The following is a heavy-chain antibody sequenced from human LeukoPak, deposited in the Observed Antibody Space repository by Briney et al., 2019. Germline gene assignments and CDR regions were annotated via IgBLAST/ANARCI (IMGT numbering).Heavy chain of an antibody. Sequence: SETLSLTCGVYGGSFSGYYWSWIRQPPGKGLEWIGYFYYSGNTNYNPSLKSRVTMSVDTSRNQFSLKLSSVTAADTAVYYCARSTGVFNYYDSRGGAFDIWGQGTMVTVSS. CDR3: ARSTGVFNYYDSRGGAFDI. J-gene: IGHJ3*02. D-gene: IGHD3-22*01. CDR2: FYYSGNT. CDR1: GGSFSGYY. V-gene: IGHV4-59*01.